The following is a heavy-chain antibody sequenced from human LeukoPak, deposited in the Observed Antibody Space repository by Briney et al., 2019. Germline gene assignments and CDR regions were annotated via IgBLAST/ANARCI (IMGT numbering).Heavy chain of an antibody. CDR2: ISSSSSYI. CDR1: GFTFSSYS. J-gene: IGHJ3*02. V-gene: IGHV3-21*01. Sequence: GGSLRLSCVASGFTFSSYSMNWVRQAPGKGLEWVSSISSSSSYIYYADSVKGRFTISRDNAKNSLYLQMNSLRAEDTTVYYCARDRDILTGLDAFDIWGQGTMVTVSS. CDR3: ARDRDILTGLDAFDI. D-gene: IGHD3-9*01.